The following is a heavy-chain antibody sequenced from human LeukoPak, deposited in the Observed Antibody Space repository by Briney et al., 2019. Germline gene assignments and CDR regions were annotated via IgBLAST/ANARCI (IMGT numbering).Heavy chain of an antibody. CDR3: ATTGDSSGLNYFDY. V-gene: IGHV4-34*01. Sequence: PSETLSLTCAVYGGSFSGYYWSWIRQPPGKGLEWIGEINHSGSTNYNPSLKSRVTISVDTSKNQFSLKLSSVTAADTAVYYCATTGDSSGLNYFDYWGQGTLVTVSS. CDR1: GGSFSGYY. D-gene: IGHD3-22*01. J-gene: IGHJ4*02. CDR2: INHSGST.